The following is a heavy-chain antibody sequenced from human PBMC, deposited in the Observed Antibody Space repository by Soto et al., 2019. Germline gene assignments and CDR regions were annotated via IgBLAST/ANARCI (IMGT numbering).Heavy chain of an antibody. CDR1: GFTFSDYY. J-gene: IGHJ4*02. CDR3: ARLTWSRPYYFDY. CDR2: ISSSSSYT. D-gene: IGHD1-26*01. Sequence: GGSLRLSCAASGFTFSDYYMSWIRQAPGKGLEWVSYISSSSSYTNYADSVKGRFTISRDNAKNSLYLQMNSLRAEDTAVYYCARLTWSRPYYFDYWGQGTLVTVSS. V-gene: IGHV3-11*06.